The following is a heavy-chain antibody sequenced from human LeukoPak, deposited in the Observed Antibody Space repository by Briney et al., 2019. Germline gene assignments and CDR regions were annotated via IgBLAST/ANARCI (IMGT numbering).Heavy chain of an antibody. CDR1: GYTFTSYG. Sequence: APVKVSCKASGYTFTSYGINWVRQAPGQGLEWMGWISGHNGHTNYVQKMQGRVTMTTDTSTNTAYMELRNLTSDDTGVYYCARGPGIAVAGVFDYWGQGSLVSVSS. J-gene: IGHJ4*02. CDR2: ISGHNGHT. D-gene: IGHD6-19*01. CDR3: ARGPGIAVAGVFDY. V-gene: IGHV1-18*04.